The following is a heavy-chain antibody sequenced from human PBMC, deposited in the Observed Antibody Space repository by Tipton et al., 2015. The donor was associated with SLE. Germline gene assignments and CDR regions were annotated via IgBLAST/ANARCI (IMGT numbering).Heavy chain of an antibody. J-gene: IGHJ4*02. CDR3: ARSIFELVIYN. CDR1: GGPSSIYT. V-gene: IGHV1-69*02. Sequence: QSGAEVKEPGSSVKVSCKASGGPSSIYTISWVRQAPGQGLEWMGRISPLNNIPQYARKIQGRVTITADTSTSTIYMELSSLRSADTAVYYCARSIFELVIYNWGQGTLVTVSS. D-gene: IGHD3-22*01. CDR2: ISPLNNIP.